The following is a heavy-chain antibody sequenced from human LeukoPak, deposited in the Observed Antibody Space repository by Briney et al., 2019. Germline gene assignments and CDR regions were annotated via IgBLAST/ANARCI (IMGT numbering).Heavy chain of an antibody. Sequence: PGGSLRLSCAASGFTFSSYEMNWVRQAPGKGLEWVPYISSSGSTIYYADSVKGRFTISRDNAKNSLYLQMNSLRAEDTAVYYCARVELYSIAAAAPFDYWGQGTLVTVSS. CDR2: ISSSGSTI. V-gene: IGHV3-48*03. CDR1: GFTFSSYE. J-gene: IGHJ4*02. D-gene: IGHD6-13*01. CDR3: ARVELYSIAAAAPFDY.